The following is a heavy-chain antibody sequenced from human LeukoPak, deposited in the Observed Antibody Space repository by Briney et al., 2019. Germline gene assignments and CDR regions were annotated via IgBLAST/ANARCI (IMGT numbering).Heavy chain of an antibody. CDR3: ARDRGSSDYYGGYFDY. V-gene: IGHV3-30*02. D-gene: IGHD3-22*01. CDR2: IRYDGTNK. CDR1: GFIFSSYG. J-gene: IGHJ4*02. Sequence: GGSLRLSCAASGFIFSSYGMHWVRQAPGKGLEWVAFIRYDGTNKYYADSVKGRFTISRDNSKNTLYLQMNSLRAEDTAVYYCARDRGSSDYYGGYFDYWGQGTLATVSS.